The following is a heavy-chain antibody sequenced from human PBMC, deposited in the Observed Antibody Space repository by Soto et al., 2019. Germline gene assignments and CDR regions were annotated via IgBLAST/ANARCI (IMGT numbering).Heavy chain of an antibody. J-gene: IGHJ4*02. D-gene: IGHD3-22*01. CDR3: ARGAYYYDSSGYYGSGDY. Sequence: EVQLVESGGGLVKPGGSLRLSCAASGFTFSSYSMNWVRQAPGKGLEWVSSISSSSSYIYYADSVKGRFTISRDNAKNPLYLQMNSLRAEDTAVYYCARGAYYYDSSGYYGSGDYWGQGTLVTVSS. CDR1: GFTFSSYS. CDR2: ISSSSSYI. V-gene: IGHV3-21*01.